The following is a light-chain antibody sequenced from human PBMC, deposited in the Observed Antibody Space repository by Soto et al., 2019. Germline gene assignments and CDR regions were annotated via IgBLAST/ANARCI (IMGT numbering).Light chain of an antibody. V-gene: IGKV3-20*01. CDR2: GAS. Sequence: ETVLTQSPGTLSLSPGERATLSCRASQTIRSNYLSWYRQTPGQAPRLLIYGASNRATGIADMVSGSGSGTDFSLIISRLETEDFALYYCQQYGSSPWTFGQWTKVEIK. J-gene: IGKJ1*01. CDR3: QQYGSSPWT. CDR1: QTIRSNY.